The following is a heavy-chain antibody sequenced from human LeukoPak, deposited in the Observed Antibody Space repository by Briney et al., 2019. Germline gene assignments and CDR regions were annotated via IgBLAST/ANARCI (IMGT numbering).Heavy chain of an antibody. CDR2: ISSRSSYI. V-gene: IGHV3-21*01. CDR1: GFTFSSYS. CDR3: ARGPLAASNDY. J-gene: IGHJ4*02. Sequence: SGGSLRLSCAASGFTFSSYSMNWVLQAPGKGLEWVSSISSRSSYIYYADSVKGRFTISRHNAKNSLYLQTNSLRPEDTAVYYCARGPLAASNDYWGQGTLVTVSS. D-gene: IGHD2-2*01.